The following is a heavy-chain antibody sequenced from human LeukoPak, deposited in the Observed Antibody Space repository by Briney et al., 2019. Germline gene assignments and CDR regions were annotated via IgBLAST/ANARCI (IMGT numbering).Heavy chain of an antibody. J-gene: IGHJ5*02. CDR1: GGTFSSYA. D-gene: IGHD2/OR15-2a*01. Sequence: GASVKVSCKASGGTFSSYAISWVRQAPGQGLEWMGGIIPIFGTANYAQKFQGRVTITTDESTSTAYMELSSLRSEDTAVYYCARSSSVVLVLFDPWGQGTLVTVSS. CDR3: ARSSSVVLVLFDP. CDR2: IIPIFGTA. V-gene: IGHV1-69*05.